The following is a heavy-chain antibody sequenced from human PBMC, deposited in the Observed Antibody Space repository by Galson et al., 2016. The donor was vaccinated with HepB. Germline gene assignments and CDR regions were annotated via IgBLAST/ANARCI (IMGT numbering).Heavy chain of an antibody. CDR1: GDSIRSSSYY. CDR2: IYYTGTT. V-gene: IGHV4-31*03. J-gene: IGHJ5*02. Sequence: TLSLTCTVSGDSIRSSSYYWSWIRQRPGKGLEWIGYIYYTGTTYYNPFLKSRLNISFDTSRTHFSLNLTSVTAADTAIYYCARDKRRGVAAGTGFDPWGQGTLVTVSS. D-gene: IGHD6-13*01. CDR3: ARDKRRGVAAGTGFDP.